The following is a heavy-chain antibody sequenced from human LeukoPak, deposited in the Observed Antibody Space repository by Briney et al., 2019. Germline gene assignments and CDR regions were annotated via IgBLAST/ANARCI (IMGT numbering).Heavy chain of an antibody. CDR3: ARGGFVIVGATTAFDY. CDR2: INPNSGGT. Sequence: GASVKVSCKASGYTFTGYYMHWVRQAPGQGLEWMGWINPNSGGTNYAQKFQGRVTMTRDTSISTAYMELSRLRPDDTAVYYCARGGFVIVGATTAFDYWGQGTLVTVSS. CDR1: GYTFTGYY. J-gene: IGHJ4*02. V-gene: IGHV1-2*02. D-gene: IGHD1-26*01.